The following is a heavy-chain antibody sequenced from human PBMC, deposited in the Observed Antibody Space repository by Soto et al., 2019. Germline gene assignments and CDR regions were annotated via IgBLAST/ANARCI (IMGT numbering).Heavy chain of an antibody. CDR3: GSVGYCSSTNCLFYYYHYGMDV. Sequence: SVKVSCKAPGGTFSSHAISWVRQAPGRGLEWMGGIIPIFGTTNYAQNFRARVTITADESTSTAYMELSSLTSEDTAVYYCGSVGYCSSTNCLFYYYHYGMDVWGQGTTVTVSS. J-gene: IGHJ6*02. D-gene: IGHD2-2*03. V-gene: IGHV1-69*13. CDR2: IIPIFGTT. CDR1: GGTFSSHA.